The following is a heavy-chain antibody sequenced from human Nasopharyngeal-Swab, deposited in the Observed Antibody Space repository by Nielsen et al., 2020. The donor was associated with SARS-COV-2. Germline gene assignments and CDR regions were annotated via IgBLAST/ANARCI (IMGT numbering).Heavy chain of an antibody. J-gene: IGHJ4*02. V-gene: IGHV3-23*01. CDR2: ISDSGDST. Sequence: WIRQPPGKGLEWVSIISDSGDSTYYADSVKGRFTISRDNSRNTLHLQLNSLRADDTAVYYCAKDSDFWTGYSASASDYWGQGTLVTVSS. D-gene: IGHD3/OR15-3a*01. CDR3: AKDSDFWTGYSASASDY.